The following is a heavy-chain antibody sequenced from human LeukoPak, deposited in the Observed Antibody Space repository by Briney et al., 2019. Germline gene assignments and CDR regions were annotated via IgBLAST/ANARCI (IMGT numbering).Heavy chain of an antibody. Sequence: SETLSLTCTVSGASISGSGYYWGWIRQPPGKGLEWIGEINHSGSTNYNPSLKSRVTISVDTSKNQFSLKLSSVTAADTAVYYCARERRGGSGSFHYYYMDVWGKGTTVTVSS. D-gene: IGHD3-10*01. CDR2: INHSGST. CDR1: GASISGSGYY. J-gene: IGHJ6*03. V-gene: IGHV4-39*07. CDR3: ARERRGGSGSFHYYYMDV.